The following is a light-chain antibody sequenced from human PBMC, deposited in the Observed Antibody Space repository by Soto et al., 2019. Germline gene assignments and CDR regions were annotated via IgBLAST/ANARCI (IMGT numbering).Light chain of an antibody. CDR2: DND. Sequence: QSVLTQPPSMSAAPGQKVTISCSGSTSNIENNYVSWYQHLPGTAPKLLIYDNDERPSGIPDRFSASKSGTSATLGITGLQIGDEADYYCGAWDSSLSVVLFGGGTTLTVL. J-gene: IGLJ2*01. CDR1: TSNIENNY. V-gene: IGLV1-51*01. CDR3: GAWDSSLSVVL.